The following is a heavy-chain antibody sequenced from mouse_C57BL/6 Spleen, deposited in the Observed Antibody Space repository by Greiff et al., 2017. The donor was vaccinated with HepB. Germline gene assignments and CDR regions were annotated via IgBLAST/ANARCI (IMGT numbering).Heavy chain of an antibody. V-gene: IGHV3-6*01. CDR2: ISYDGSN. Sequence: EVQLKESGPGLVKPSQSLSLTCSVTGYSITSGYYWNWIRQFPGNKLEWMGYISYDGSNNYNPSLKNRISITRDTSKNQFFLKLNSVTTEDTATYYCARRPHFDVWGTGTTVTVSS. CDR3: ARRPHFDV. J-gene: IGHJ1*03. CDR1: GYSITSGYY.